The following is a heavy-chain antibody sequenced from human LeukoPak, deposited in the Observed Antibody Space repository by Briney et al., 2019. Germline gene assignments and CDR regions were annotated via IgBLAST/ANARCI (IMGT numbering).Heavy chain of an antibody. CDR1: GGSISNSNW. CDR2: IYHSGST. Sequence: SETLSLTCAVSGGSISNSNWWSWVRQPPGKGLEWIGEIYHSGSTNYNPSLKSRVTISVDKSKNQFSLKLSSVTAADTAVYYCARVLFLEWEPAERFPFDYWGQGTLVTVSS. D-gene: IGHD1-14*01. J-gene: IGHJ4*02. V-gene: IGHV4-4*02. CDR3: ARVLFLEWEPAERFPFDY.